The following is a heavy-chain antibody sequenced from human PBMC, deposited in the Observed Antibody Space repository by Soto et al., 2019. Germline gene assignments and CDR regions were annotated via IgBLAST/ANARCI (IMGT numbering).Heavy chain of an antibody. D-gene: IGHD2-15*01. V-gene: IGHV4-59*01. J-gene: IGHJ4*02. CDR2: LYFNGNT. Sequence: SEPRSLTCNVTDVSISPYDWSWIRRTPGKRLEWLGYLYFNGNTDYNPSLKSRVTISVDTSKNQFSLKLSSVTAADTAVYYCARRALRTRSVAFDYWGQGTLVTVYS. CDR3: ARRALRTRSVAFDY. CDR1: DVSISPYD.